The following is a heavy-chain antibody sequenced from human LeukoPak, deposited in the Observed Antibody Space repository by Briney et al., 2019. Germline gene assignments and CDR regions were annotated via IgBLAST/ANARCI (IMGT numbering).Heavy chain of an antibody. CDR2: IYHSGST. CDR1: GGSISSGGYS. V-gene: IGHV4-30-2*01. D-gene: IGHD2-21*01. J-gene: IGHJ3*02. CDR3: ARDQGKGAYCGGDCYSNAFDI. Sequence: PSQTLSLTCTVSGGSISSGGYSWSWIRQPPGKGLEWIGYIYHSGSTYYNPSLKSRVTISVDRSKNQFSLKLSSVTAADTAVYYCARDQGKGAYCGGDCYSNAFDIWGQGTMVTVSS.